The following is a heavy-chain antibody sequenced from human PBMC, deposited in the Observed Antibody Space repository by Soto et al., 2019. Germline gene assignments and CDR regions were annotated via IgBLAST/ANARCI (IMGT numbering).Heavy chain of an antibody. J-gene: IGHJ5*02. D-gene: IGHD6-19*01. CDR1: GYTFHSYG. CDR3: AREISSGWANGFDP. V-gene: IGHV1-18*04. Sequence: QVQLVQSGAEVKKPGASVKVSCKASGYTFHSYGISWVRQAPGQGLEWMGTISGYNGNTNYAQKRQGRVTMTTDTSTSTAYMELLSLRSDDTALDYCAREISSGWANGFDPWGQGTLVTVSS. CDR2: ISGYNGNT.